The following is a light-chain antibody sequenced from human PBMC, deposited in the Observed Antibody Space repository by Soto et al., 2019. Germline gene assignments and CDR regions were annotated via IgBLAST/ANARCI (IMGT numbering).Light chain of an antibody. J-gene: IGKJ4*01. CDR2: DAS. CDR3: QQYGSSPPLT. CDR1: QSLVYSDGNTY. Sequence: DVVMTQSPLSLPVTLGQPASISCRSSQSLVYSDGNTYLNWFQERPGQSPRRLSYDASSRATGIPDRVSGSGSGTDFTLTISRLEPEDFAVYYCQQYGSSPPLTFGGGTKVDIK. V-gene: IGKV2-30*01.